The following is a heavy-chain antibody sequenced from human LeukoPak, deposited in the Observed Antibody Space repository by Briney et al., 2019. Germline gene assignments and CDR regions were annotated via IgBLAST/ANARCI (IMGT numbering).Heavy chain of an antibody. CDR2: IYYGGST. V-gene: IGHV4-59*01. CDR1: GGSISSYY. J-gene: IGHJ5*02. Sequence: PSETLSLTCTVSGGSISSYYWSWIRQPPGKGLEWIGYIYYGGSTNYNPSLKSRVTISVDTSKNQFSLKLSSVTAADTAVYYCARRVVPAAMSVFWFDPWGQGTLVTVSS. D-gene: IGHD2-2*01. CDR3: ARRVVPAAMSVFWFDP.